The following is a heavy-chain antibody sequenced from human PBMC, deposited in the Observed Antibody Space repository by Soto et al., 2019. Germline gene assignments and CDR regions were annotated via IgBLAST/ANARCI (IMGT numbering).Heavy chain of an antibody. CDR3: AKVKEGASDY. CDR2: ISGSGERT. D-gene: IGHD1-26*01. CDR1: GFTFSSYA. J-gene: IGHJ4*02. V-gene: IGHV3-23*01. Sequence: GGSLRLSCAASGFTFSSYAMSWVRQAPGKGLEWVSIISGSGERTYYADSVKGRFTISRDNSKNTLYLQMNSLRAEDTAVYYCAKVKEGASDYWGQGTLVTVSS.